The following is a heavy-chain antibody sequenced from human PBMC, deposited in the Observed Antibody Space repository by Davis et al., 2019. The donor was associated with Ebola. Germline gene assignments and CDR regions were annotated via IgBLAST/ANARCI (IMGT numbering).Heavy chain of an antibody. V-gene: IGHV1-46*01. Sequence: AASVKVSCKASGYTFTSYYMHWVRQAPGQGLEWMGIINPSGGSTSYAQKFQGRVTMTDDTSTDTAYMKLTSLRSEDTAVYYCAIGGRAGGFDYWGQGTLVTVSS. CDR1: GYTFTSYY. CDR3: AIGGRAGGFDY. J-gene: IGHJ4*02. CDR2: INPSGGST.